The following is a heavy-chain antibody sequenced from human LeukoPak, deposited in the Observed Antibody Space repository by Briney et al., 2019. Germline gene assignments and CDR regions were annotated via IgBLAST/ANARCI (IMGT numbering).Heavy chain of an antibody. Sequence: GGSLRLSCAASGFTFSSYAMHWVRQAPGKGLEWVAVISYDGSNKFYADSVKGRFTISRDNAKNSLYLQMNSLRAEDTAVYYCARGRDFWSGYYAPTKNFDYGGQGTLVTVSS. CDR2: ISYDGSNK. CDR1: GFTFSSYA. CDR3: ARGRDFWSGYYAPTKNFDY. J-gene: IGHJ4*02. V-gene: IGHV3-30*04. D-gene: IGHD3-3*01.